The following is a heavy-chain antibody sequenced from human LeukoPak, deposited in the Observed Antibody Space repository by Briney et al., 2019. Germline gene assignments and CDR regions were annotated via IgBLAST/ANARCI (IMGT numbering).Heavy chain of an antibody. CDR2: ISGSGGST. J-gene: IGHJ6*04. CDR3: AKGLRRGYSYGRYYYYGMDV. V-gene: IGHV3-23*01. CDR1: GFTFSSYA. Sequence: GGSLRLSRAASGFTFSSYAMSWVRQAPGKGLEWVSAISGSGGSTYYADSVKGRFTISRDNSKNTLYLQMNSLRAEDTAVYYCAKGLRRGYSYGRYYYYGMDVWGKGTTVTVSS. D-gene: IGHD5-18*01.